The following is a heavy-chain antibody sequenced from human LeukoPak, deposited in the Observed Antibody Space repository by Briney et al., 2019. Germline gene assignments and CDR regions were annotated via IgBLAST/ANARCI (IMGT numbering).Heavy chain of an antibody. CDR3: ARDPSGAAAMGDAFDI. CDR1: GGSSSGYY. Sequence: SETLSLTCAVYGGSSSGYYWSWIRQPPGKGLEWIGEINHSGSTNYNPSLKSRVTISVDTSKNQFSLKLSSVTAADTAVYYCARDPSGAAAMGDAFDIWGQGTMVTVSS. J-gene: IGHJ3*02. D-gene: IGHD6-13*01. CDR2: INHSGST. V-gene: IGHV4-34*01.